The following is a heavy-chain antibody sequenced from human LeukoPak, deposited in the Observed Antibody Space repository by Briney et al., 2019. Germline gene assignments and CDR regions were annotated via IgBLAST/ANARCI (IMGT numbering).Heavy chain of an antibody. V-gene: IGHV3-74*01. D-gene: IGHD1-14*01. J-gene: IGHJ4*02. CDR3: ARGSAVTGVH. CDR2: INSDGSTT. Sequence: GESLRLSCAASGFTFSSYWMHWVRQAPGKGLVWVSRINSDGSTTNYADSVKGRFTISRDNAKNTLYLQMNSLRAEDTAMYYCARGSAVTGVHWGQGTLVTVSS. CDR1: GFTFSSYW.